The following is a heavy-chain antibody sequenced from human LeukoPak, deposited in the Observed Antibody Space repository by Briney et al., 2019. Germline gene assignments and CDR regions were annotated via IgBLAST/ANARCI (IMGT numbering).Heavy chain of an antibody. Sequence: PGGSLRLSCAASGFTFSSYAMSWVRQAPGKGLEWVSAISGSGGSTYYADSVKGRFTISRDNSKNTLYLQMNSLRAEDTAVYYCAKAMAGIAAAGYDAFDIWGQGTMVTVSS. J-gene: IGHJ3*02. CDR2: ISGSGGST. CDR1: GFTFSSYA. V-gene: IGHV3-23*01. CDR3: AKAMAGIAAAGYDAFDI. D-gene: IGHD6-13*01.